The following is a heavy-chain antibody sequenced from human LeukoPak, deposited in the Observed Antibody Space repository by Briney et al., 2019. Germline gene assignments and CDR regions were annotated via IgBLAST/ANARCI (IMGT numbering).Heavy chain of an antibody. CDR3: AKDPGGGDWWYFDY. Sequence: PGTSLRLSCVASGFTFNNYGMHWVRQAPGKGLAWVAVIWYDGGNKYYADSVEGRFTISRDNSKNTLYLQMNSLRAEDTAVYYCAKDPGGGDWWYFDYWGQGALVTVSP. J-gene: IGHJ4*02. CDR1: GFTFNNYG. V-gene: IGHV3-33*06. D-gene: IGHD2-21*02. CDR2: IWYDGGNK.